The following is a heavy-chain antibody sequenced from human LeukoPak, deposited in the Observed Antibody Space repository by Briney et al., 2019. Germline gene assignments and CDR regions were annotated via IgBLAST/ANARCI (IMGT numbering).Heavy chain of an antibody. CDR3: AKDGFGELLGYYYYMDV. CDR2: ISGSGGST. CDR1: GFTFSSYA. Sequence: QPGGSLRLSCAASGFTFSSYAMSWVRQAPGKGLEWVSAISGSGGSTYYADSVKGRFTISRDNSKNTLYLQMNSLRAEDTAVYYCAKDGFGELLGYYYYMDVWGKGTTVTVSS. V-gene: IGHV3-23*01. D-gene: IGHD3-10*01. J-gene: IGHJ6*03.